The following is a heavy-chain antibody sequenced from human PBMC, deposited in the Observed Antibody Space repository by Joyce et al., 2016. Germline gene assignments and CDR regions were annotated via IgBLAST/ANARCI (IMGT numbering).Heavy chain of an antibody. CDR3: ARGRGARYYYYYDMDV. J-gene: IGHJ6*02. Sequence: QEQLQQWGAGLLKPSETLSLRCAVYGGSFSGYYWNWIRKSPGKGLEWIGEINHSGNTNYNPSLESRVTMSVDTSKNEFSLKLSSVTAADTAVYYCARGRGARYYYYYDMDVWGQGTTVTVSS. D-gene: IGHD3-10*01. V-gene: IGHV4-34*01. CDR1: GGSFSGYY. CDR2: INHSGNT.